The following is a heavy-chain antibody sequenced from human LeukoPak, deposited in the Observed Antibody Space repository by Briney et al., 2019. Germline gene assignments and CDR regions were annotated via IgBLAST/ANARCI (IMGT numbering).Heavy chain of an antibody. CDR1: GGTFSSYA. CDR2: IIPIFGTA. J-gene: IGHJ4*02. Sequence: SVKVSCKAPGGTFSSYAISWVRQAPGQGLEWMGGIIPIFGTANYAQKFQGRVTITADESTSTAYMELSSLRSEDTAVYYCARGPTIFGVVTPPYFDYWGQGTLVTVPS. D-gene: IGHD3-3*01. V-gene: IGHV1-69*13. CDR3: ARGPTIFGVVTPPYFDY.